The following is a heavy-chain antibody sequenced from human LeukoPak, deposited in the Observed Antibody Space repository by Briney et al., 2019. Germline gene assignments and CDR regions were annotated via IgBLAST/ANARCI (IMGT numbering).Heavy chain of an antibody. CDR2: INAGNGNT. CDR3: ARRLRGIAAAGDY. D-gene: IGHD6-13*01. J-gene: IGHJ4*02. Sequence: ASVKVSCKASGYTFTSYAMHWVRQAPGQRLEWMGWINAGNGNTKYPQKFQGRVTITRDTSASTAYMELRSLRSDDTAVYYCARRLRGIAAAGDYWGQGTLVTVSS. CDR1: GYTFTSYA. V-gene: IGHV1-3*01.